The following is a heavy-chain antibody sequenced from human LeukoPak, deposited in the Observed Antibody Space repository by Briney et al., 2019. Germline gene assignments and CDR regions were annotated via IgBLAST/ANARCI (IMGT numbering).Heavy chain of an antibody. V-gene: IGHV3-73*01. J-gene: IGHJ4*02. CDR2: IRSKANNYAT. D-gene: IGHD6-13*01. CDR1: GFTFSGSA. CDR3: TRPYSSSWTDY. Sequence: PGGSLILSCAASGFTFSGSAMHWVRQASGKGLEWVGRIRSKANNYATAYAVSVKGRFTISRDDSKNTAYLQMNSLKTEDTAVYYCTRPYSSSWTDYWGQGTLVTVSS.